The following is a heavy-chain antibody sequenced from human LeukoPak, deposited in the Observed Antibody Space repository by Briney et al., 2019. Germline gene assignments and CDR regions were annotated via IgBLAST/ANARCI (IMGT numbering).Heavy chain of an antibody. CDR3: AKERKTYFYDTSGYPIDY. Sequence: GGSLRLSCAASGFTFSSYGIHWVRQAPGKGLEWVAFIRYDGTNKYYADSVKGRFTISRDNSKNTLYLQMNSLRAEDTAVYYCAKERKTYFYDTSGYPIDYWGQGTLVTVFS. CDR2: IRYDGTNK. D-gene: IGHD3-22*01. CDR1: GFTFSSYG. V-gene: IGHV3-30*02. J-gene: IGHJ4*02.